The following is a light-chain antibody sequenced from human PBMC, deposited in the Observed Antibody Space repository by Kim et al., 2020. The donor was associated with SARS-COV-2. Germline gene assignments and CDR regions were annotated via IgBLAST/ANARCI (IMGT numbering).Light chain of an antibody. CDR1: NIGSKS. CDR3: QVWDSSSDHPV. CDR2: YDS. J-gene: IGLJ2*01. V-gene: IGLV3-21*04. Sequence: SYELTQPPSVSVAPGKTARITCGGNNIGSKSVHWCQQKPGQAPVLVIYYDSDRPSGIPERFSGSNSGNTATLTISRVEAGDEADYYCQVWDSSSDHPVFVGGTQLTVL.